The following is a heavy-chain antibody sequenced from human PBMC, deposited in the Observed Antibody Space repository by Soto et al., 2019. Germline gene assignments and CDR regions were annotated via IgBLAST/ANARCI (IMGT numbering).Heavy chain of an antibody. D-gene: IGHD4-17*01. J-gene: IGHJ4*02. CDR3: ARDYGGYLDY. CDR1: GFTVNANY. CDR2: IYGGGRT. V-gene: IGHV3-53*01. Sequence: PGGSLRLSCAASGFTVNANYMTWVRQAPGKGLEWVSVIYGGGRTYYADSLKGRFTVSRDNSKNTLYLQMNSLRAEDTAVYYCARDYGGYLDYWGQGTLVTVSS.